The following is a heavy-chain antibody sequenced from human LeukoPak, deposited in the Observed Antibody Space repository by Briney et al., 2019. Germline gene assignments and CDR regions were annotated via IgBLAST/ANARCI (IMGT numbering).Heavy chain of an antibody. CDR2: IYYSGST. D-gene: IGHD3-22*01. J-gene: IGHJ5*02. V-gene: IGHV4-59*01. Sequence: SETLSLTCAVSGGSLSSYYWSWIRQPPGKGLEWIGYIYYSGSTNYNPSLKSRVNISVDTSKNQFSLKLSSVTAADTAVYYCARRVRPASSHYYDSSGYPNWFDPWGQGTLVTVSS. CDR1: GGSLSSYY. CDR3: ARRVRPASSHYYDSSGYPNWFDP.